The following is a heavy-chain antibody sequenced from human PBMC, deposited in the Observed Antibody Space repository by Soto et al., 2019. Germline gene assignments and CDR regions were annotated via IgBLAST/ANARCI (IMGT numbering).Heavy chain of an antibody. CDR2: IWYDGSNK. J-gene: IGHJ4*02. Sequence: QVQLVESGGGVVQPGRSLRLSCAASGFTFSSYGMHWVRQAPGKGLEWVAVIWYDGSNKYYADSVKGRFTISRDNSKYTLYLQMNSLRAEDTAVYYCARVDYDSSGYYEGAYYFDYWGQGTLVTVSS. D-gene: IGHD3-22*01. CDR1: GFTFSSYG. V-gene: IGHV3-33*01. CDR3: ARVDYDSSGYYEGAYYFDY.